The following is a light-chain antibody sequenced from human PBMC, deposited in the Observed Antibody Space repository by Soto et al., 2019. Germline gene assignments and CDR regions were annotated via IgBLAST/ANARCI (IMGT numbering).Light chain of an antibody. J-gene: IGLJ3*02. Sequence: QSALTQPASVSGSPGQSITISFTGTSSDLGGYNYVSWYQQHPGKAPKLMIYGVSARPSGVSYRCSAYKSGNTASLTNSGLQADDDADYYCSSYASRSTGVFGGGTKVTVL. V-gene: IGLV2-14*01. CDR2: GVS. CDR1: SSDLGGYNY. CDR3: SSYASRSTGV.